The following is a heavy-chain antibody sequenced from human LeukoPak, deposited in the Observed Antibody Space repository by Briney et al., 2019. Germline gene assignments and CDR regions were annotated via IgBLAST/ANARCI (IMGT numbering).Heavy chain of an antibody. CDR3: VYSGDYEKGY. CDR1: GFTFSSYD. CDR2: ISSSSNYI. D-gene: IGHD4-17*01. J-gene: IGHJ4*02. Sequence: PGGSLRLSCAASGFTFSSYDMNWVRQAPGKGLEWVSSISSSSNYIYYAHSMKGRFTVSRDNARNSLYLQMNSLRAEDTAVYYCVYSGDYEKGYWGQGTLVTVSS. V-gene: IGHV3-21*01.